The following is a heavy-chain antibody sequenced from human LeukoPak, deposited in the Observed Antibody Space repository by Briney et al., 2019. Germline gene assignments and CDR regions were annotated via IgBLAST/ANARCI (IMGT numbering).Heavy chain of an antibody. CDR2: ISGSGLNT. CDR3: AKGGGYGSGTYSED. Sequence: QSGGSLRLSCAASGFIFSTYGMTWSRQAPGRGLEWVSGISGSGLNTYYADSVKGRFTSSRDNSKNMLYLQMNSLRAEDTAVYYCAKGGGYGSGTYSEDWGQGILVTVSS. J-gene: IGHJ4*02. CDR1: GFIFSTYG. D-gene: IGHD3-10*01. V-gene: IGHV3-23*01.